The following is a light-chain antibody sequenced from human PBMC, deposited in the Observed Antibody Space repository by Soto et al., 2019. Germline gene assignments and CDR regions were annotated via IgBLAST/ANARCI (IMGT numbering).Light chain of an antibody. Sequence: QSALTQPASVSGSPGQSITISCTGTSSDVGNYNLVSWYQQYPGKAPKLMIYEGGKRPSGVSNRFSGSKSGNTDSLTISGLQAEDEADYYCCSFALRSTLIFGGGTKVTVL. CDR1: SSDVGNYNL. CDR3: CSFALRSTLI. CDR2: EGG. V-gene: IGLV2-23*01. J-gene: IGLJ2*01.